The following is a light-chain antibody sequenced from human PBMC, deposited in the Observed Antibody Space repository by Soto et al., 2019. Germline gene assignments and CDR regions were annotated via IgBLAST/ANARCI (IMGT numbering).Light chain of an antibody. CDR1: QSISSY. CDR2: AAS. Sequence: DIQMTQSPSSLSASVGDRVTITCRASQSISSYLNWYQQKPGKAPKLLIYAASSLQSGVPSRFSGSGSGTEFTLTISSLQPDDFATYYCQQYNSYLVTFGGGTKVDIK. CDR3: QQYNSYLVT. V-gene: IGKV1-39*01. J-gene: IGKJ4*01.